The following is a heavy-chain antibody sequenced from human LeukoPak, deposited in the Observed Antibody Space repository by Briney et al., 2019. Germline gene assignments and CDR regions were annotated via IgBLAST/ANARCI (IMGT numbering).Heavy chain of an antibody. J-gene: IGHJ6*02. CDR1: GYTFTSYD. Sequence: ASVTVSCKASGYTFTSYDINWVRQATGQGLEWMGWMNPNSGNTGYAHKLQGRVTMTRNTTISTAYMELSSLRSEDTAVYYCAVPAAVSYYYYGMDVWGQGTTVTVSS. V-gene: IGHV1-8*01. CDR2: MNPNSGNT. CDR3: AVPAAVSYYYYGMDV. D-gene: IGHD2-2*01.